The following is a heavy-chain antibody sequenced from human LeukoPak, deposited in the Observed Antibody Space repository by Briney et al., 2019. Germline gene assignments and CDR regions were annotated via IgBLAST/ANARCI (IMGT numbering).Heavy chain of an antibody. J-gene: IGHJ4*02. D-gene: IGHD7-27*01. V-gene: IGHV1-69*04. CDR1: GGTFSSYA. CDR2: IIPILGIA. CDR3: ARVQSIGPLGSKRYYFDY. Sequence: SVKVSCKASGGTFSSYAISRVRQAPGQGLEWMGRIIPILGIANYAQKFQGRVTITADKSTSTAYMELSSLRSEDTAVYYCARVQSIGPLGSKRYYFDYWGQGTLVTVSS.